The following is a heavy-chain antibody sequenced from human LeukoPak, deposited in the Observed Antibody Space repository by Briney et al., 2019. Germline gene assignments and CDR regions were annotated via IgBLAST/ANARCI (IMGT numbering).Heavy chain of an antibody. J-gene: IGHJ6*02. Sequence: GGSLRLSCAASGFTFSSYAMHWVRQAPGKGLEWVAVISYDGSNKYYADPVKGRFTISRDNSKNTLYLQTNSLRAEDTAVYYCAREWWWDIVVVPAAKAQDGMDVWGQGTTVTVSS. CDR1: GFTFSSYA. CDR3: AREWWWDIVVVPAAKAQDGMDV. CDR2: ISYDGSNK. D-gene: IGHD2-2*01. V-gene: IGHV3-30-3*01.